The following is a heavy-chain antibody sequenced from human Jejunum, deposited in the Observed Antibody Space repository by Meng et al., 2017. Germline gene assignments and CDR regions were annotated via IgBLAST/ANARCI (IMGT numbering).Heavy chain of an antibody. V-gene: IGHV3-11*04. CDR2: ITSSGSAV. CDR3: ARDAAYSGYDEAFDM. CDR1: GFTFSDYY. J-gene: IGHJ3*02. D-gene: IGHD5-12*01. Sequence: GESLRLSCAASGFTFSDYYMSWIRQAPGKVLEWISHITSSGSAVYYADSVKGRFTISRDNAKTSLYLQMSSLRAEDTAVYYCARDAAYSGYDEAFDMWGQGTMVTVSS.